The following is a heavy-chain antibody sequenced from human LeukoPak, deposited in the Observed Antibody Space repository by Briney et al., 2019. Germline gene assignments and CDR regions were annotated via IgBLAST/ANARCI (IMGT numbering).Heavy chain of an antibody. Sequence: PGGSLRLSCAASGFTSSSYSMNWVRQAPGKGLVWVSRIDTEGNTINYADSVKGRFTISRDNAGDTLYLQMNSLRAEDTGVYYCATDFSGRHDYWGQGTLVTVSS. D-gene: IGHD2-15*01. J-gene: IGHJ4*02. V-gene: IGHV3-74*01. CDR2: IDTEGNTI. CDR3: ATDFSGRHDY. CDR1: GFTSSSYS.